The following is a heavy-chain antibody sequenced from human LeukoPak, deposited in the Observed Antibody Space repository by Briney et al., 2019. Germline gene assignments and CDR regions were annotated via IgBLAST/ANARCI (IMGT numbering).Heavy chain of an antibody. J-gene: IGHJ5*02. CDR2: ISSSSSYI. CDR3: VRDLRKQLVLGWFDP. V-gene: IGHV3-21*01. Sequence: GESLRLSCAASGFTFSSYSMNWVRQAPGKGLEWVSSISSSSSYIYYADSMKGRFTISRDNAKNSLYLQMNSLRAEDTAVYYCVRDLRKQLVLGWFDPWGQGTLVTVSS. CDR1: GFTFSSYS. D-gene: IGHD6-6*01.